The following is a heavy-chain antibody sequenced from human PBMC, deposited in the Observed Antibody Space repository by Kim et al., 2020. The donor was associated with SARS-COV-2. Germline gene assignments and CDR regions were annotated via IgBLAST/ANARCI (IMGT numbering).Heavy chain of an antibody. V-gene: IGHV1-18*04. CDR2: ISAYNGNT. D-gene: IGHD6-13*01. J-gene: IGHJ5*01. CDR3: ARDQVPPQYSSSWYYYWFDP. CDR1: GYTFTSYG. Sequence: ASVKVSCKASGYTFTSYGISWVRQAPGQGLEWMGWISAYNGNTNYAQKLQGRVTMTTDTSTSTAYMELRSLRSDDTAVYYCARDQVPPQYSSSWYYYWFDPWGQGTLVTVSS.